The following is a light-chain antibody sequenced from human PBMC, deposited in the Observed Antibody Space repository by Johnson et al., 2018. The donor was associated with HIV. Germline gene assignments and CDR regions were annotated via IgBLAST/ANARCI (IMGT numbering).Light chain of an antibody. CDR1: SSNIGGNP. J-gene: IGLJ1*01. CDR3: AAWDDSLNGYV. Sequence: QSALTQPPSASGPPGQRVTISCSGSSSNIGGNPVNWYQQLPGTAPKLLIYRNNQRPSGVPDRFSGSKSGTSASLAISGLQAEDEADYYCAAWDDSLNGYVFGTGTKVSVL. CDR2: RNN. V-gene: IGLV1-44*01.